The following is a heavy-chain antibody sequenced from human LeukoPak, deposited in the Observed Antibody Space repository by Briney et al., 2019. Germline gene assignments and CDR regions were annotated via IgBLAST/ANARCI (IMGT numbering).Heavy chain of an antibody. CDR3: AKDQYCTSTSCYVGY. J-gene: IGHJ4*02. V-gene: IGHV3-23*01. Sequence: GGSLRLSCAASGFTFSSYAMSWVRQAPGKGLEWVSVISGSGSSTFYADSVRGRSTISRDNSKNTLYLQMNSLRAEDTAVYYCAKDQYCTSTSCYVGYWGQGTLVTVSS. CDR2: ISGSGSST. D-gene: IGHD2-2*01. CDR1: GFTFSSYA.